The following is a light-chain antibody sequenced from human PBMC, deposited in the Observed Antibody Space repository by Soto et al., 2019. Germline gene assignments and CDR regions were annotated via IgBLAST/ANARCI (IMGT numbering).Light chain of an antibody. Sequence: EIVMTQSPATLSVSPWERATLSCRASQSVSSNLAWFQQKPGQAPRLLIYGASTRATGIPLTFSGSGSGTEFTLTISSLQSEDFAVYYCQQYNNWPETFGQGTKVDIK. J-gene: IGKJ1*01. CDR1: QSVSSN. V-gene: IGKV3-15*01. CDR3: QQYNNWPET. CDR2: GAS.